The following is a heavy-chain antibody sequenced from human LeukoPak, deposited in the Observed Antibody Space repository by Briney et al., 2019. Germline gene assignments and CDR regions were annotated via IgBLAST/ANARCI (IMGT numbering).Heavy chain of an antibody. CDR3: ARDRGGRTGYASGDFDF. CDR1: GYAINMGVY. J-gene: IGHJ4*02. V-gene: IGHV4-38-2*02. Sequence: SETLSLTCAVSGYAINMGVYWDWISQPPGKGRAWIGTIFYTGVTYYNPSLKSRVSLSVDASKNQFSLKVNSVTATDTAVYYCARDRGGRTGYASGDFDFWGQGTLVTVSS. CDR2: IFYTGVT. D-gene: IGHD3-9*01.